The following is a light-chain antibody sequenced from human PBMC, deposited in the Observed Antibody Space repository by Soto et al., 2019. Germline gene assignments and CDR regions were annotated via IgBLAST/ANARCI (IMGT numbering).Light chain of an antibody. Sequence: QSALTQPASVSGSPGQSITISCTGTSSDVGGYNYASWYQQHPGKAPKLMIYEVSNRPSGVSNRFSGSKSGNTASLTISGLQAEDEADYYCSSYTSSTFRFFGTGTKLTVL. CDR1: SSDVGGYNY. J-gene: IGLJ1*01. V-gene: IGLV2-14*01. CDR2: EVS. CDR3: SSYTSSTFRF.